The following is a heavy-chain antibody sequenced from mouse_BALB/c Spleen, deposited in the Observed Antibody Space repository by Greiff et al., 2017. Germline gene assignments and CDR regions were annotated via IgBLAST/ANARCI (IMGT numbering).Heavy chain of an antibody. Sequence: EVKLMESGGGLVKPGGSLKLSCAASGFPFSSYALSWVRQTPEKRLEWVASISSGGSTYYPDSVKGRFTISRDNARNILYLQMSSLRSEDTAMYYCARAGDYYGSSFAYWGQGTLVTVSA. CDR1: GFPFSSYA. D-gene: IGHD1-1*01. J-gene: IGHJ3*01. CDR3: ARAGDYYGSSFAY. V-gene: IGHV5-6-5*01. CDR2: ISSGGST.